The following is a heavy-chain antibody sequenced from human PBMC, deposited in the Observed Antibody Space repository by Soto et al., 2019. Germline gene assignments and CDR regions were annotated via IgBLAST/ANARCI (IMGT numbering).Heavy chain of an antibody. D-gene: IGHD3-22*01. V-gene: IGHV1-18*01. CDR2: ISAYNGNT. CDR1: GYTFTSYG. CDR3: ARKLSYYDSSGYFDY. J-gene: IGHJ4*02. Sequence: GASVKVSCKASGYTFTSYGISWVRQAPGQGLEWMGWISAYNGNTNYAQKLQGRVTVTTDTSTSTAYMELRSLRSDDTAVYYCARKLSYYDSSGYFDYWGQGTLVTSPQ.